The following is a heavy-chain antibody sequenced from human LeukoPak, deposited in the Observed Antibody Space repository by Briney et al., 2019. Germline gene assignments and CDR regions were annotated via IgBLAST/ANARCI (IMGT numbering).Heavy chain of an antibody. CDR2: IYHSGST. Sequence: PSETLSLTCAVSGGSISSSNWWSWVRQPPGKGLEWIGEIYHSGSTNYNPSLKSRVTISADKSKNQFSLKLSSVTAADTAVYYCARLYSGYAEFDYWGQGTLVTVSS. CDR1: GGSISSSNW. CDR3: ARLYSGYAEFDY. J-gene: IGHJ4*02. V-gene: IGHV4-4*02. D-gene: IGHD5-12*01.